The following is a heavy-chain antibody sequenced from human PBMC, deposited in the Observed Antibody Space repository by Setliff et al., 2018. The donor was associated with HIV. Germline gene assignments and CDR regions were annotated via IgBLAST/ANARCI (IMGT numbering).Heavy chain of an antibody. CDR2: INPNSGGI. CDR1: GYTFTGYY. J-gene: IGHJ3*02. CDR3: ARDGGPYGDYGGGAFDI. V-gene: IGHV1-2*02. Sequence: ASVKVSCKASGYTFTGYYMHWVRQAPGQGLEWMGWINPNSGGINYAQKFQGRVTMTRDTSISTAYMELSRLRSDDTAVYYCARDGGPYGDYGGGAFDIWGQGTMVTVSS. D-gene: IGHD4-17*01.